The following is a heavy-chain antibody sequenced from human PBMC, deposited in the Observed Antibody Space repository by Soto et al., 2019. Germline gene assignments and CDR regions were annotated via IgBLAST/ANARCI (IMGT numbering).Heavy chain of an antibody. CDR1: GGTFRSYA. CDR3: ARMRVTSIYQGYYYYAMDA. CDR2: IIPMLGTA. V-gene: IGHV1-69*11. D-gene: IGHD4-4*01. Sequence: QVQLVQSGAEVKKPGSSVKVSCKASGGTFRSYAINWVRQAPGQGLEWMGGIIPMLGTANYAQRFQGRVTSTADEAPSTAYLDGTSLRSAATAVYCCARMRVTSIYQGYYYYAMDAWGQGTTVTVSS. J-gene: IGHJ6*02.